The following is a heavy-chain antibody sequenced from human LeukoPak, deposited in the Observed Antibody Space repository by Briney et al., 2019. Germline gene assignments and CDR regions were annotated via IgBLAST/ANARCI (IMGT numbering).Heavy chain of an antibody. CDR2: IKSKTDGGTT. V-gene: IGHV3-15*01. D-gene: IGHD1-26*01. CDR1: GFTFSNVW. Sequence: GGSLRLSCVASGFTFSNVWMNWVRQAPGKGLEWVGRIKSKTDGGTTDYAAPVKGRFTISRDDSKNTLYLQMNSLKTEDTAVYYCTTMVGATLYFDYWGQGTLVTVSS. CDR3: TTMVGATLYFDY. J-gene: IGHJ4*02.